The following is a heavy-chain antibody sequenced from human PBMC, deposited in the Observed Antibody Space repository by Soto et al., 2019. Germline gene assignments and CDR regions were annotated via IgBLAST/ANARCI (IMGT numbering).Heavy chain of an antibody. J-gene: IGHJ4*02. Sequence: GGSLRLFCEGSGFTFSDYYISWIRQAPGKGLEWISYSSNSGTFSRYADSVKGRFSISRDNTKNLLYLQMNSLRAEDTAVYYCARSGDNYNRLDYWGQGTPVTVPP. CDR2: SSNSGTFS. V-gene: IGHV3-11*06. D-gene: IGHD1-1*01. CDR3: ARSGDNYNRLDY. CDR1: GFTFSDYY.